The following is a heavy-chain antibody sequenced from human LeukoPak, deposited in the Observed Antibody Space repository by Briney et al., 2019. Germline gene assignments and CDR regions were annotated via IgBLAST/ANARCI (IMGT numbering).Heavy chain of an antibody. J-gene: IGHJ4*02. CDR3: AKWGARSGSYRVVDC. CDR1: GFTFSSYA. V-gene: IGHV3-23*01. D-gene: IGHD3-10*01. Sequence: GGSLRLSCVASGFTFSSYAMSWVRQAPGKGLEWVSAISGSGGSTYYADSVKGRFIIPRDNSKNTLYLQMNSLRVEDTAVYYCAKWGARSGSYRVVDCWGRGTLVTVSS. CDR2: ISGSGGST.